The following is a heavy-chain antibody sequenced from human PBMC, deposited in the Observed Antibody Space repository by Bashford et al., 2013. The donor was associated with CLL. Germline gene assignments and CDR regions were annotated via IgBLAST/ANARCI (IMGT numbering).Heavy chain of an antibody. D-gene: IGHD3-10*01. CDR1: GGTSSSYS. V-gene: IGHV1-69*02. J-gene: IGHJ4*02. CDR2: IIPVLGVA. CDR3: ASSIGVLILSFDY. Sequence: SVKVSCKASGGTSSSYSSSYSITWVRQAPGQGLEWIGRIIPVLGVATYAPTFQGRVTITADKSTNTAFMELNNLKFGDTAVYYCASSIGVLILSFDYWGQGTLVTVSS.